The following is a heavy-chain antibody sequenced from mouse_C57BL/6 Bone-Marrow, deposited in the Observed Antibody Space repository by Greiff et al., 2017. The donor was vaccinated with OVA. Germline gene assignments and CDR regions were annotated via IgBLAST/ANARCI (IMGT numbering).Heavy chain of an antibody. Sequence: VQLQQPGAELVKPGASVKLSCKASGYTFTSYWMHWVKQRPGQGLEWIGMIHPNSGSTNYNEKFKSKATLTVDKSSSTAYMQLSSLTSEDSAVYYCSRWGLRWYFDVWGTGTTVTVSS. V-gene: IGHV1-64*01. CDR1: GYTFTSYW. CDR2: IHPNSGST. CDR3: SRWGLRWYFDV. J-gene: IGHJ1*03. D-gene: IGHD2-2*01.